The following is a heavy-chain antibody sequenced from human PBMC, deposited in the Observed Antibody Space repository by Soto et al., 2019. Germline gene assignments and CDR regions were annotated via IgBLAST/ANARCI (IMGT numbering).Heavy chain of an antibody. V-gene: IGHV3-30*18. CDR1: GFNFGGYG. Sequence: GGSLILSCAASGFNFGGYGVHWVRQAPGKGLEWVAVISYDGSNKYYADSVRGRFTISRDNTKNTVWLQMNSLRGEDTAVYYYAKERRYSFDALDLWGQGTLVTVSS. CDR2: ISYDGSNK. CDR3: AKERRYSFDALDL. D-gene: IGHD5-18*01. J-gene: IGHJ3*01.